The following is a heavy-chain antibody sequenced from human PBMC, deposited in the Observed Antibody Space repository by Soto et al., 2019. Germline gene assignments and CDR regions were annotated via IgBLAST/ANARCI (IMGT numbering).Heavy chain of an antibody. D-gene: IGHD3-10*01. CDR3: ARDMVRGDYVGLFDY. Sequence: GGSLRLSCAASGFTFSSYAMSWVRQAPGKGLEWVSAISGSGGSTYYADSVKGRFTNSRDNSKNTPYLQMNSLRAEDRAVYYCARDMVRGDYVGLFDYWGQGTLVTVSS. CDR2: ISGSGGST. V-gene: IGHV3-23*01. J-gene: IGHJ4*02. CDR1: GFTFSSYA.